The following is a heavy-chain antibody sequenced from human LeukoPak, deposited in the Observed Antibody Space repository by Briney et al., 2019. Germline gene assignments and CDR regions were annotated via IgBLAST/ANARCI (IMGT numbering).Heavy chain of an antibody. CDR1: GYTFTAYY. V-gene: IGHV1-2*02. D-gene: IGHD3-22*01. Sequence: ASVKVSCKASGYTFTAYYIYWVRQAPGQGLEWMGWINPNSGGTNYAQKFQGRVTMTMDTSISTAYMELSRLISDDTALYYCAREIVVGLNAFDIWGQGTMVTVSS. CDR3: AREIVVGLNAFDI. J-gene: IGHJ3*02. CDR2: INPNSGGT.